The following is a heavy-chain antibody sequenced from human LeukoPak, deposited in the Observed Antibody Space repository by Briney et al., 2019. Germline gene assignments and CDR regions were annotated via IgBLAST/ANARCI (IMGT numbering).Heavy chain of an antibody. Sequence: ASVTVSCKASGYTFSSYGISWLRQAPGQGLQWMGWISAYNGNTNYAQKLQGRVTMTTDTSTSTAYMELRSLRSDDTAVYYCARAASGAGRYRAFDIWGQGTMVSVSS. V-gene: IGHV1-18*01. CDR1: GYTFSSYG. CDR2: ISAYNGNT. J-gene: IGHJ3*02. D-gene: IGHD3-10*01. CDR3: ARAASGAGRYRAFDI.